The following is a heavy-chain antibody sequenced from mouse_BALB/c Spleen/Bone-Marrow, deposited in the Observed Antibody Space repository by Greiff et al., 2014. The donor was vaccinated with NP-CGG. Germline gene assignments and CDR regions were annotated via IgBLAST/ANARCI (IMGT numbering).Heavy chain of an antibody. CDR1: GYTFTSYW. CDR2: INPNNGGS. V-gene: IGHV1S16*01. J-gene: IGHJ4*01. CDR3: TRLFYGSSDYAMDN. D-gene: IGHD1-1*01. Sequence: QVQLQQPGAELVKPGASVKLSCKASGYTFTSYWMHWVKLRPGQGFEWIGEINPNNGGSNYNEKFKRKATLTVDKSSSTAYMQLNSLTSEDSAVYYCTRLFYGSSDYAMDNWGQGTSVTVS.